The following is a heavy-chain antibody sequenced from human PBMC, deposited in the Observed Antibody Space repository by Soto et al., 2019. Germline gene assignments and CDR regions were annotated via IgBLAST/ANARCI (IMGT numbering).Heavy chain of an antibody. CDR3: ARYYGGYSDY. Sequence: SETLSLNCTVSGGSIGSYYLSWIRQPPGKGLEWIGYTYYSGSTNYNPSLKSRVTISVDTSKNQFSLKLSSVTAADTAVYYCARYYGGYSDYWGQGTLVTVSS. CDR1: GGSIGSYY. J-gene: IGHJ4*02. D-gene: IGHD3-10*01. CDR2: TYYSGST. V-gene: IGHV4-59*08.